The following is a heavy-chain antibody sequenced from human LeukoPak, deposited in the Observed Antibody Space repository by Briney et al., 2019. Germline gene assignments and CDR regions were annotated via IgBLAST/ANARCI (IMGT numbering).Heavy chain of an antibody. V-gene: IGHV4-39*01. D-gene: IGHD1-1*01. Sequence: SETLSLTCAVSGGSISSSSYYWGWIRQPPGKGLEWIGSIYYSGSTYYNPSLKSRVTISVDTSKNQFSLKLSSVTAADTAVYYCARLRTTLDAFDIWGQGTMVTVSS. J-gene: IGHJ3*02. CDR2: IYYSGST. CDR1: GGSISSSSYY. CDR3: ARLRTTLDAFDI.